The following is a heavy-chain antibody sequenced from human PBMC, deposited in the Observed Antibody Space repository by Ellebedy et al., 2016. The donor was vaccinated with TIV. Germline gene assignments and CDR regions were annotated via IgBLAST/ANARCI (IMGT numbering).Heavy chain of an antibody. D-gene: IGHD6-19*01. CDR2: IIPIFCTA. CDR3: ARALDSSGWYGAFDI. Sequence: SVKVSXXASGGTSSSYAISWVRQAPGQGLEWMGGIIPIFCTANYAQKFQGRVTITADESTSTAYMELSSLRSEDTAVYYCARALDSSGWYGAFDIWGQGTMVTVSS. V-gene: IGHV1-69*13. CDR1: GGTSSSYA. J-gene: IGHJ3*02.